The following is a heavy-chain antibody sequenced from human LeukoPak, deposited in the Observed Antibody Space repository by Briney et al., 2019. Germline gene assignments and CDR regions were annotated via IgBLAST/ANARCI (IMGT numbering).Heavy chain of an antibody. CDR2: IYSSGST. D-gene: IGHD6-13*01. CDR1: GASISAFH. V-gene: IGHV4-4*07. CDR3: ARGSAAAGTDFDY. Sequence: SETLSLTCTVSGASISAFHWTWFRQPAGKGLEWIGLIYSSGSTLFNPSLKSRVAMSVDLTKNQLSLKLTSVTAADTAMYYCARGSAAAGTDFDYWGQGTLVTVSS. J-gene: IGHJ4*02.